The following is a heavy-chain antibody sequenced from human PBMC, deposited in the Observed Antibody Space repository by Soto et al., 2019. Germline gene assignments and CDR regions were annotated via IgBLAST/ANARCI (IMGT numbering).Heavy chain of an antibody. J-gene: IGHJ3*02. D-gene: IGHD5-12*01. CDR2: IYYSGST. Sequence: TLSLTCTVSGGSISSGGYYWSWIRQHPGKGLEWIGYIYYSGSTYYNPSLKSRVTISVDTSKNQFSLKLSSVTAADTAVYYCARDLRDGYNFPAFDIWGQGTMVTVSS. CDR3: ARDLRDGYNFPAFDI. V-gene: IGHV4-31*03. CDR1: GGSISSGGYY.